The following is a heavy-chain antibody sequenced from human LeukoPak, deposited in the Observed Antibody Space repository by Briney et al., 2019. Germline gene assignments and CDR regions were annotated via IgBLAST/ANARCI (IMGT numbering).Heavy chain of an antibody. CDR2: INPNSGGT. J-gene: IGHJ3*02. CDR3: ARRRGDGDAFDI. D-gene: IGHD3-10*01. V-gene: IGHV1-2*02. CDR1: GYTFTGYY. Sequence: ASVKVSCKASGYTFTGYYMHWVRQAPGQGLEWMGWINPNSGGTNYAQKFRGRVTMTRDTSISTAYMELSRLRSDDTAVYYCARRRGDGDAFDIWGQGTMVTVSS.